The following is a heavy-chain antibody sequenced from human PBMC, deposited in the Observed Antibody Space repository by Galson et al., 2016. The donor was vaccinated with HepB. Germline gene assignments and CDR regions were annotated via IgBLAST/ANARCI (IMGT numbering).Heavy chain of an antibody. V-gene: IGHV4-59*01. CDR2: IYYSGST. Sequence: QVQLQESGPGLVKPSETLSLTCTVSGGSIISYYWSWIRQSPGKGLECIGYIYYSGSTNYNPSLNSRATISVDTSKNQFSLKLSSVTAADTAVYFCARGDSTGWYRFDSWGQGTLVSVSS. D-gene: IGHD6-19*01. CDR3: ARGDSTGWYRFDS. CDR1: GGSIISYY. J-gene: IGHJ4*02.